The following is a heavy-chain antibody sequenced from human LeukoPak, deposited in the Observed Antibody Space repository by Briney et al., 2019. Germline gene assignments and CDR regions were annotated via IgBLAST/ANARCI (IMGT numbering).Heavy chain of an antibody. D-gene: IGHD3-22*01. V-gene: IGHV4-39*01. CDR1: GGSISSSSYY. CDR3: ATSRGYYDSSGYYVPPFDY. Sequence: PSETLSLTCTVSGGSISSSSYYWGWIRQPPGKGLEWIGSIYYSGSTYYNPSLKSRVTISVDTSKNQFSLKLSSVTAADTAVYYWATSRGYYDSSGYYVPPFDYWGQGTLVTVSS. CDR2: IYYSGST. J-gene: IGHJ4*02.